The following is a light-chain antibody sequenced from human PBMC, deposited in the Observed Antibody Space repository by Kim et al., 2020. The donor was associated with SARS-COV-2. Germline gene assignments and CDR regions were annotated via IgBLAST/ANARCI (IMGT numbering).Light chain of an antibody. CDR2: GAS. J-gene: IGKJ1*01. CDR1: QSVSSN. V-gene: IGKV3-15*01. Sequence: EIVMTQSPATLSVSPGKRATLSCRASQSVSSNLVWYQQKPGQAPRLLIYGASTRATGIPARFSGSGSGTEFTLTISSLQSEDFAVYYCQQYNNWPRTFGQGTKVDIK. CDR3: QQYNNWPRT.